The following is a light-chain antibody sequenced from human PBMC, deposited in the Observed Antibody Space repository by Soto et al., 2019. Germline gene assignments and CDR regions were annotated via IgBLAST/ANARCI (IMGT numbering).Light chain of an antibody. Sequence: DIQMTQSPSSLSASVGDRVAITCRASQSISTYLNWYQQKPGKAPKVLIYDATSLQSGVPSRFSGSGSGTDFALTITSLQAEDFATYYCQQTYCPPLTFGQGTKVEI. CDR2: DAT. J-gene: IGKJ1*01. CDR3: QQTYCPPLT. V-gene: IGKV1-39*01. CDR1: QSISTY.